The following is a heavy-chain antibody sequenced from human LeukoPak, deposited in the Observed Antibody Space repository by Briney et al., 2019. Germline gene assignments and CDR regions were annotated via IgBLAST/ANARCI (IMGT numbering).Heavy chain of an antibody. CDR3: ARSSGWSYYYYYYMDV. V-gene: IGHV4-61*02. D-gene: IGHD3-22*01. CDR2: TYTSGST. J-gene: IGHJ6*03. CDR1: GGSISSSSYY. Sequence: SETLSLTCTVSGGSISSSSYYWSWIRRPAGKGLEWIGRTYTSGSTNYNPSLKSRVTISVDTSKNQFSLKLSSVTAADTAVYYCARSSGWSYYYYYYMDVWGKGTTVTVSS.